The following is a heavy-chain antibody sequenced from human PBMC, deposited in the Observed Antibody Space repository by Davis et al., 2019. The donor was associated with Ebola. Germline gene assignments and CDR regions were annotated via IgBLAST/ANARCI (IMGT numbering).Heavy chain of an antibody. J-gene: IGHJ6*02. CDR2: IYHSGST. D-gene: IGHD2-15*01. V-gene: IGHV4-4*02. Sequence: MPGGSLRLSCAVSGGSISSSNWWSWVRQPPGKGLEWIGEIYHSGSTNYNPSLKSRVTISVDTSKNQFSLKLSSVTAADTAVYYCARVVVVAATRYYYGMDVWGQGTTVTVSS. CDR1: GGSISSSNW. CDR3: ARVVVVAATRYYYGMDV.